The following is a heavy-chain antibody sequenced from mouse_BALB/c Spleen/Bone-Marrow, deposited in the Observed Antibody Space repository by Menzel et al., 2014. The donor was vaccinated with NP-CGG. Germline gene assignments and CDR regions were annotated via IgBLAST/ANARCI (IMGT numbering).Heavy chain of an antibody. J-gene: IGHJ3*01. Sequence: VMLVESGGGLVQPGGSLKISCAASGLTFSSYGMSWVRQTPDKRLDLVATINSNGGSTYYPDSVKGRFTISRDNAKNTLYLQMSSLKSEDTAMYYCARDNYYDYDGFAYWGQGTLVTVSA. V-gene: IGHV5-6-3*01. CDR1: GLTFSSYG. CDR2: INSNGGST. D-gene: IGHD2-4*01. CDR3: ARDNYYDYDGFAY.